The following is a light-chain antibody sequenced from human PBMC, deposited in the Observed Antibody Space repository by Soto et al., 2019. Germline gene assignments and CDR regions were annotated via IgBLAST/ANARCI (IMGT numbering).Light chain of an antibody. J-gene: IGKJ5*01. V-gene: IGKV1-33*01. Sequence: DIQMTQSPSSLSAYVGRRLTITCPASQDIDKYLNWYQQKPGKAPKIMIDDASNLETGVPSRFSGSGSGTHGTFTIASLKPEDTAIYYCQQYYDLPITFGQGTRLEIK. CDR1: QDIDKY. CDR2: DAS. CDR3: QQYYDLPIT.